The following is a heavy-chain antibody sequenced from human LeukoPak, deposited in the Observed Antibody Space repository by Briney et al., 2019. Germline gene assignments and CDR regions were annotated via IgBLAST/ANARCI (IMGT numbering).Heavy chain of an antibody. Sequence: SQTLSLTCAVSGGSISSGGYSWSWIRQPPGKGLEWIGYIYYSGSTYYNPSLKSRVTISVDTSKNQFSLKLSSVTAADTAVYYCARETSQKGAHYMDVWGKGTTVTISS. V-gene: IGHV4-30-4*07. CDR3: ARETSQKGAHYMDV. D-gene: IGHD3-16*01. CDR2: IYYSGST. J-gene: IGHJ6*03. CDR1: GGSISSGGYS.